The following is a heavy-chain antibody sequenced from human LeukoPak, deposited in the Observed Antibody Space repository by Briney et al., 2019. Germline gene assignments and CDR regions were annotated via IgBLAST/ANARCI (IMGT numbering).Heavy chain of an antibody. J-gene: IGHJ4*02. Sequence: SETLSLTCTVSGGSISSSSYYWGWIRQPPGKGLEWIGYIYYSGSTNYNPSLKSRVTISVDTSKNQFSLKLSSMTAADTAVYYCASQQWLVTSFDYWGQGTLVTVSS. CDR3: ASQQWLVTSFDY. V-gene: IGHV4-61*05. D-gene: IGHD6-19*01. CDR2: IYYSGST. CDR1: GGSISSSSYY.